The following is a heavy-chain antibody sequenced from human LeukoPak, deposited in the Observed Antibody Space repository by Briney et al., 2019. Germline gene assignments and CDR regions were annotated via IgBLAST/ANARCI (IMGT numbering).Heavy chain of an antibody. CDR1: GGTFSSYA. Sequence: ASVKVSCKASGGTFSSYAISWVRQAPGQGLEWMGRIIPILGIANYAQKFQGRVTITADKSTSTAYMELSSLRSEDTAVYYCARAYAVAGTHYYAYWGQGTLVTVSS. V-gene: IGHV1-69*04. CDR2: IIPILGIA. J-gene: IGHJ4*02. D-gene: IGHD6-19*01. CDR3: ARAYAVAGTHYYAY.